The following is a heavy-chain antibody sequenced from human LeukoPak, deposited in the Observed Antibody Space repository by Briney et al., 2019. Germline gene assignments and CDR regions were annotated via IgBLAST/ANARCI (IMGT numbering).Heavy chain of an antibody. CDR1: GDYITRGYY. CDR2: IYHSGST. J-gene: IGHJ4*02. CDR3: ARHYDNLTGFFDY. D-gene: IGHD3-9*01. Sequence: SXXLSLTCTVSGDYITRGYYWGWIRQPPGKGLEWIGTIYHSGSTYYNPSLKSRVTISVDTSKNQFSLKLSSVTAADTAVYYCARHYDNLTGFFDYWGQGTLVTVSS. V-gene: IGHV4-38-2*02.